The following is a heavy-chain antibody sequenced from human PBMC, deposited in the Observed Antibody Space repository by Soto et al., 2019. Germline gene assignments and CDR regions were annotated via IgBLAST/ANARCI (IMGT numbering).Heavy chain of an antibody. Sequence: QVQLVQSGAEVKKPGASVKVSCKASGYTFTSYGISWVRQAPGQGLEWMGWISDYNGHTNYAQQLQGRVTMNTDTSTSTAYMELRSLRSDDTAVYYCARGQVGCCSGGSCDVYAFDIWGHGTMVTVSS. CDR1: GYTFTSYG. D-gene: IGHD2-15*01. CDR2: ISDYNGHT. J-gene: IGHJ3*02. V-gene: IGHV1-18*01. CDR3: ARGQVGCCSGGSCDVYAFDI.